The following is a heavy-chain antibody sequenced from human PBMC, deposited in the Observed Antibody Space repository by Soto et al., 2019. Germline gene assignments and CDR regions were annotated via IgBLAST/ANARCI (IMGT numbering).Heavy chain of an antibody. V-gene: IGHV3-64D*06. D-gene: IGHD4-17*01. CDR3: VKPVTATSDDAFDI. CDR2: IDSNGGST. Sequence: GGSLRLSCSASGFAFSSYPMHWVRQAPGKGLEYVSAIDSNGGSTYNADSVKGRFTISRDNSKNTLYLQMSSLRPEDTAVYYCVKPVTATSDDAFDIWGQGTMVTVSS. J-gene: IGHJ3*02. CDR1: GFAFSSYP.